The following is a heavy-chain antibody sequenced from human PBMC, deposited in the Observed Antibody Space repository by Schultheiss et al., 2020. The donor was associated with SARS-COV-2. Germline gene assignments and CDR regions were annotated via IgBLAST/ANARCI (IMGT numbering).Heavy chain of an antibody. CDR3: TTANIVATKRDY. Sequence: GGSLRLSCAASGFTFSGSAMHWVRQASGKGLEWVGRIRSKANSYATAYAASVKGRFTISRDDSKNTAYLQMNSLKTEDTAVYYCTTANIVATKRDYWGQGTLVTVSS. CDR1: GFTFSGSA. CDR2: IRSKANSYAT. V-gene: IGHV3-73*01. J-gene: IGHJ4*02. D-gene: IGHD5-12*01.